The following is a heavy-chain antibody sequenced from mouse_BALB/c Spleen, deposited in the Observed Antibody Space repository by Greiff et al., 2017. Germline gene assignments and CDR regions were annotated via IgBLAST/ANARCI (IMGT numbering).Heavy chain of an antibody. J-gene: IGHJ4*01. Sequence: EVMLVESGGGLVQPGGSLRLSCATSGFTFTDYYMSWVRQPPGKALEWLGFIRNKANGYTTEYSASVKGRFTISRDNSQSILYLQMNTLRAEDSATYYCARDDEGRYYAMDYWGQGTSVTVSS. CDR2: IRNKANGYTT. CDR1: GFTFTDYY. V-gene: IGHV7-3*02. CDR3: ARDDEGRYYAMDY.